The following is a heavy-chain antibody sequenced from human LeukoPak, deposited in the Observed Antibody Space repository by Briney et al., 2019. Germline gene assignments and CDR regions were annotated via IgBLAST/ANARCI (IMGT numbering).Heavy chain of an antibody. V-gene: IGHV7-4-1*01. CDR2: INTNTGNP. Sequence: ASVKVSCKASGYTFTSYAMNWVRQAPGQGLEWMGWINTNTGNPTYAQGFTGRFVFSLGTSVSTAYLQICSLKAEDTAVYYCARDNYDFWSGPSAPNWFDPWGQGTLVTVSS. D-gene: IGHD3-3*01. CDR3: ARDNYDFWSGPSAPNWFDP. CDR1: GYTFTSYA. J-gene: IGHJ5*02.